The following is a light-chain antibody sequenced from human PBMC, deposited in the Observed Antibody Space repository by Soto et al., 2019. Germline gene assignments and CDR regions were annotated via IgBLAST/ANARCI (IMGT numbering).Light chain of an antibody. CDR1: SGDVGSYNY. V-gene: IGLV2-11*01. J-gene: IGLJ1*01. Sequence: QSALPQPPSVSGSPGQSVTISCTGTSGDVGSYNYVSWYQQHPGKAPKLMIYDVNKRPSGVPDRSSGSKSGNTASLTISGLQAEDEADYSCCSYAGTYYVFGTGTKLTVL. CDR2: DVN. CDR3: CSYAGTYYV.